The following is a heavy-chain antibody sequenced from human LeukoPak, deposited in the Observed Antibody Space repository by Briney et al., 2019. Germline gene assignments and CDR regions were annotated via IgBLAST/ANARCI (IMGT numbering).Heavy chain of an antibody. Sequence: PGGSLRLSCAASGFTFSNHAMHWVRQAPGRALEYVAVINSNGANTFHAKSLNDRFTISRHNSKNILYLQMGSLRAEDMAVYYCARGEEFDDSSGYRRLDSWGQGTLVVVSS. CDR3: ARGEEFDDSSGYRRLDS. CDR1: GFTFSNHA. V-gene: IGHV3-64*01. D-gene: IGHD3-22*01. J-gene: IGHJ4*02. CDR2: INSNGANT.